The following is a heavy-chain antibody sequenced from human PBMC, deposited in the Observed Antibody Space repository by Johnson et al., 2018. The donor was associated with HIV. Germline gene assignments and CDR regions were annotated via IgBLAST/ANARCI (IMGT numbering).Heavy chain of an antibody. CDR2: ISYDGSNK. V-gene: IGHV3-30*04. J-gene: IGHJ3*02. D-gene: IGHD2-21*01. CDR3: ARDLKGWGLPEDAFDI. CDR1: GFTFSSYA. Sequence: VQLVESGGGVVQPGRSLRLSCAASGFTFSSYAMHWVRQAPGKGLEWVAVISYDGSNKYYADSVTGRFTISRDNSKNTLYLQLNSLRAEDTAVYYCARDLKGWGLPEDAFDIWGQGTMVTVSS.